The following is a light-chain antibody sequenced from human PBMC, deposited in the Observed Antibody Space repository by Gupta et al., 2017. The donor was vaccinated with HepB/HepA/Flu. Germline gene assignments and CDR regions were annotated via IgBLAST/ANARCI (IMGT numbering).Light chain of an antibody. CDR2: VAS. CDR3: RQHNSYPLT. V-gene: IGKV1-17*01. J-gene: IGKJ4*01. CDR1: QDIRNY. Sequence: DIQMTQSPSSLSASVGDRVTITCRASQDIRNYLGWYQQKPGKAPKRLIYVASSLQSGVPSRFSGSGSGTEFTLTINSLQPEDFATYYCRQHNSYPLTFGGGTKVEIK.